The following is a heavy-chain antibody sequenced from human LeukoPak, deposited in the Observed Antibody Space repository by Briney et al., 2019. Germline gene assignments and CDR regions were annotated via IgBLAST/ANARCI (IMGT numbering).Heavy chain of an antibody. CDR1: GFTFSSYA. CDR3: ANDSKSGSYSDY. CDR2: ISGSGGST. J-gene: IGHJ4*02. Sequence: GGSLRLSCAASGFTFSSYAMSWVRQAPGKGLEWVSAISGSGGSTYYADSVKGRFTISRDNSKNTLYLQMNSLRAEDTAVYYCANDSKSGSYSDYWGQGTLVTVSS. V-gene: IGHV3-23*01. D-gene: IGHD1-26*01.